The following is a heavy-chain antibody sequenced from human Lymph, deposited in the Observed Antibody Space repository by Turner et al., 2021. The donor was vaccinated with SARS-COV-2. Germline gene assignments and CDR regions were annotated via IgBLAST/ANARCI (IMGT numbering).Heavy chain of an antibody. CDR3: ARRRQGLVHWYFDL. CDR2: LYYSGST. V-gene: IGHV4-39*01. CDR1: GGTISSSSYY. Sequence: QLQLQESGPGLVKPSETLSLTCPVPGGTISSSSYYWGWIRQPAGKGLGWIGSLYYSGSTYYNPSLKSRVTISVDTSKNQFSLKLSSVTAADTAVYYCARRRQGLVHWYFDLWGRGTLVTVSS. D-gene: IGHD6-19*01. J-gene: IGHJ2*01.